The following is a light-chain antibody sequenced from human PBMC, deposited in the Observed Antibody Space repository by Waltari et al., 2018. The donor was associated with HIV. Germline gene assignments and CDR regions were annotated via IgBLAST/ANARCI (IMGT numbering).Light chain of an antibody. CDR3: AAWDDSLRGWV. J-gene: IGLJ3*02. CDR1: SPNIGSNY. CDR2: RNN. V-gene: IGLV1-47*01. Sequence: QSVLTQPPSASGTPGQRVTISCSGSSPNIGSNYVYWYQQLPGTTPKLLIYRNNQRSSGVPDRVSGSKSGTSASLAISGLRSEDEADYYCAAWDDSLRGWVFGGGTKLTVL.